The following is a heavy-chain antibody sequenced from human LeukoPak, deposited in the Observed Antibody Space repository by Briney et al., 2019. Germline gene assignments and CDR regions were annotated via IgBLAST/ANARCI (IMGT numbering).Heavy chain of an antibody. V-gene: IGHV1-3*01. Sequence: ASVKVSCKASGYAFTNYAINWVRQAPGQRLEWMGWINAGNGNTKYSEKFQSRVTFTRDTSTTTAYMELRSLRSDDTAVYYCARRENDYWGQGTLVTVSS. CDR3: ARRENDY. CDR2: INAGNGNT. CDR1: GYAFTNYA. J-gene: IGHJ4*02.